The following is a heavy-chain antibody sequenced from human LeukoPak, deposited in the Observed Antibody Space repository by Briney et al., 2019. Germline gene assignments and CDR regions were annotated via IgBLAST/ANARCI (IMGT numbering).Heavy chain of an antibody. CDR2: INPNSGGT. V-gene: IGHV1-2*02. CDR1: GYTFTGYH. CDR3: ASFSKIIAAAGY. Sequence: GASEKVSCKASGYTFTGYHMHWVRQAPGQGLEWMGWINPNSGGTNYAQKFQGRVTMTRDTSISTAYMELSRLRSDDTAVYYCASFSKIIAAAGYWGQGTLVTVSS. J-gene: IGHJ4*02. D-gene: IGHD6-13*01.